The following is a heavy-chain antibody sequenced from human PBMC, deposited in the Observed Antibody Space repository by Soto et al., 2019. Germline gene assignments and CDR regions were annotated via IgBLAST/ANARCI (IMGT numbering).Heavy chain of an antibody. D-gene: IGHD3-9*01. CDR2: IYWDDAK. CDR3: AQMDFDLYGMDV. V-gene: IGHV2-5*02. J-gene: IGHJ6*02. Sequence: QITLTESGPTLVKPTQTLTLTCTFSGISLTNSGVGVSWIRQPPGKALEWLAVIYWDDAKHFSPSQKSRLTITKDTSKNQVVLTMTNMDSVDTATYFCAQMDFDLYGMDVWGLGTTVIVSS. CDR1: GISLTNSGVG.